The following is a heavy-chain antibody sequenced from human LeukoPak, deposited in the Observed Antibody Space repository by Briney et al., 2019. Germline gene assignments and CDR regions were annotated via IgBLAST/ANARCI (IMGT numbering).Heavy chain of an antibody. D-gene: IGHD5-24*01. J-gene: IGHJ4*02. V-gene: IGHV1-69*01. CDR1: GGTFSSYA. Sequence: SVKVSCKASGGTFSSYAISWVRQAPGQGLEWMGGIIPIFGTANYAQKFQGRVTITADESTSTAYMELSSLRSEDTAVYYCASQRWLQVAPYYFDYWGQGTLVTVSS. CDR3: ASQRWLQVAPYYFDY. CDR2: IIPIFGTA.